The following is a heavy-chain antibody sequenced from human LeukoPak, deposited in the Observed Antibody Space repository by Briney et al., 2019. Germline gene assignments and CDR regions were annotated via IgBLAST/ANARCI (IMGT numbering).Heavy chain of an antibody. CDR3: ARGRTNYYGSGSSCFDY. J-gene: IGHJ4*02. Sequence: GASVKVPCKASGYTFTSYHMHWVRQAPGQGLEWMGIINPSGGSTSYAQKFQGRVTMTRDTSTSTVYMELSSLRSEDTAVYYCARGRTNYYGSGSSCFDYWGQGTLVTVSS. CDR1: GYTFTSYH. D-gene: IGHD3-10*01. V-gene: IGHV1-46*01. CDR2: INPSGGST.